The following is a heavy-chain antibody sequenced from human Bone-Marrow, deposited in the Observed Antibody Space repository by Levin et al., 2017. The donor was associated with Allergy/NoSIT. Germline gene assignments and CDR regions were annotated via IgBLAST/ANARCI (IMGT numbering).Heavy chain of an antibody. Sequence: SETLSLTCAVYGGSFSDDQWSWIRQSPGKGLEWIGEINHSGSTNYNPSLKSRVTLSLDTPKNQFSLNLSSVTAADTAVYYCARVSKNYYYYYTDVWGKGTTVTVSS. CDR3: ARVSKNYYYYYTDV. CDR2: INHSGST. J-gene: IGHJ6*03. CDR1: GGSFSDDQ. V-gene: IGHV4-34*01.